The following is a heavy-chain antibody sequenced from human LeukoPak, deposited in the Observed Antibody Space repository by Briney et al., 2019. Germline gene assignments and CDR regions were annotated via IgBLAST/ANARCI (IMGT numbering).Heavy chain of an antibody. CDR1: GFTFSSYW. J-gene: IGHJ4*02. CDR2: IKQDGSEK. CDR3: AREFWDIVATFDY. Sequence: GGSLRLSCAASGFTFSSYWMSWVRQAPGKGLEWVANIKQDGSEKYYVDSVKGRFTISRDNAKNSLYLQMNSLRAEDTAVYYCAREFWDIVATFDYWGQGTLVTVSS. V-gene: IGHV3-7*01. D-gene: IGHD5-12*01.